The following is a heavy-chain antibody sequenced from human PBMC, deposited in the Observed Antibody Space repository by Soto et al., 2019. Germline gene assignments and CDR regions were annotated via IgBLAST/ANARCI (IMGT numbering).Heavy chain of an antibody. CDR2: IYPGDSDT. Sequence: EESLKISCKGSGYTFTNYWIGWVRQMPGKGLEWMGIIYPGDSDTKYNPSFQGQVTISADKSITTTYLRWTSLKASDTAIYYCAASIFYYGMDVWGQGTTVTVSS. J-gene: IGHJ6*02. V-gene: IGHV5-51*01. CDR3: AASIFYYGMDV. CDR1: GYTFTNYW.